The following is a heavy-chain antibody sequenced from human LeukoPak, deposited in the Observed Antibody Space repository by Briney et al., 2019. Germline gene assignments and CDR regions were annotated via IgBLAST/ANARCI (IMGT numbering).Heavy chain of an antibody. CDR3: TSGAQGIAAAGAVDY. V-gene: IGHV3-73*01. J-gene: IGHJ4*02. D-gene: IGHD6-13*01. CDR2: IRSKANSYAT. Sequence: GGSLRLSCAASGFTFSGSAMHWVRQASGKGLEWVGRIRSKANSYATAYAASVKGRSTISRDDSKNTAYLQMNSLKTEDTAVYYCTSGAQGIAAAGAVDYWGQGTLVTVSS. CDR1: GFTFSGSA.